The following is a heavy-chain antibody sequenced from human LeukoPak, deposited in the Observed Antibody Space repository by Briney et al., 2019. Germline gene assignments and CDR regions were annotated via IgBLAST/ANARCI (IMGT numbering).Heavy chain of an antibody. CDR3: ARDASGFHYFDY. Sequence: GVSLRLSCAASGFTVSSNYMSWVRQAPGKGLEWVSVIYSAGNTYYTDSVKGRFTISRDNSKNTLYLQMNSLRAEDTAVYYCARDASGFHYFDYWGQGTLVTVSS. CDR1: GFTVSSNY. J-gene: IGHJ4*02. CDR2: IYSAGNT. D-gene: IGHD3-10*01. V-gene: IGHV3-53*01.